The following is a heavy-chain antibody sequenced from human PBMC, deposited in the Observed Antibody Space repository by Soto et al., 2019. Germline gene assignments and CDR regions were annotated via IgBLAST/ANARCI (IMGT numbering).Heavy chain of an antibody. CDR2: IIPFSGTV. CDR1: GYTFTSYY. D-gene: IGHD3-22*01. Sequence: SVKVSCKASGYTFTSYYMHRVRQAPGQGPEWTGGIIPFSGTVTYTQRFQGRLTLTADEPTKTAYMELSSLRSEDTAVYYCARGGYDSYAGFFGMDVWGQGTTVTVSS. V-gene: IGHV1-69*13. CDR3: ARGGYDSYAGFFGMDV. J-gene: IGHJ6*02.